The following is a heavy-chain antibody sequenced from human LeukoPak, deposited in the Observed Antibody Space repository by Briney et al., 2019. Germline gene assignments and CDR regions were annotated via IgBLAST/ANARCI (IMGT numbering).Heavy chain of an antibody. Sequence: SQTLSLTCAISGDSVSSNSAAWSWIRQSPSRGLEWLGRTYYRSKWYNDYAVSVKSRITINPDTSKNQLSLQLNSVTPEDTAVYYCARDQSSSWYTFSGDTCWYFDLWGRGTLVTVSS. CDR1: GDSVSSNSAA. CDR3: ARDQSSSWYTFSGDTCWYFDL. V-gene: IGHV6-1*01. J-gene: IGHJ2*01. D-gene: IGHD6-13*01. CDR2: TYYRSKWYN.